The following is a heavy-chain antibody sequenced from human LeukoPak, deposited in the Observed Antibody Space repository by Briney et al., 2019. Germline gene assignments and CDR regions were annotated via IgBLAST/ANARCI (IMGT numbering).Heavy chain of an antibody. J-gene: IGHJ4*02. CDR1: GFTFSSYA. D-gene: IGHD2-15*01. CDR2: ISGSGGST. Sequence: GGSLRLSCAASGFTFSSYAMSWVRQAPGKGLDWVSTISGSGGSTYHADYVTGRFTISRDNSKNTLYLQMNSLRAEDTAVYHCAKGTPSYYFDYWGQGTLVTVSS. CDR3: AKGTPSYYFDY. V-gene: IGHV3-23*01.